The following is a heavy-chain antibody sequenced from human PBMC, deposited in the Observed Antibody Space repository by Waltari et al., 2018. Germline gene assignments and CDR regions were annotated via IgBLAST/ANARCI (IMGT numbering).Heavy chain of an antibody. D-gene: IGHD4-4*01. CDR2: IKGDDSEK. V-gene: IGHV3-7*03. Sequence: DVNLVESGGGLVQPGGSLRLSCAASGFTFSTYWMSWVRQAPGKGLEWVANIKGDDSEKYYLGSVKGRFTVSRDNANNSLFLQMNSLRAEDTGVYYCATYYSGSGDAFDVWGLGTMVTVSS. J-gene: IGHJ3*01. CDR1: GFTFSTYW. CDR3: ATYYSGSGDAFDV.